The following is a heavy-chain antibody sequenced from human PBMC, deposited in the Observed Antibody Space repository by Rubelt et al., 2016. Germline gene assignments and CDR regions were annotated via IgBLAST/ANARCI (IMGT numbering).Heavy chain of an antibody. V-gene: IGHV1-18*01. J-gene: IGHJ4*02. CDR1: GYTFTSYG. D-gene: IGHD1-7*01. Sequence: QVQLVQSGAEVKKPGASVKVSCKASGYTFTSYGISWVRQAPGQGLEWMGWISAYNGNTNYAQKLRGRVTMTTATSTSTAYMELRSLRSDDTAGYYCARDLPPFRRYNWNFPLDYWGQGTLVTVSS. CDR2: ISAYNGNT. CDR3: ARDLPPFRRYNWNFPLDY.